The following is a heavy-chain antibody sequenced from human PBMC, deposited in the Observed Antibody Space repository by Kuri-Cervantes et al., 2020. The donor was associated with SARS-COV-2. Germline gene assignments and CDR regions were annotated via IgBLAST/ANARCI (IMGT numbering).Heavy chain of an antibody. Sequence: SVNVSCKASGYTFTGYYMHWVRQAPGQGLEWMGWINPNSGGTNYAQKFQGRVTMTRDTSISTAYMELSRLRSDDTAVYYCARISSGSVLRFLEWSAEDAFDIWGQGTMVTVSS. V-gene: IGHV1-2*02. J-gene: IGHJ3*02. D-gene: IGHD3-3*01. CDR1: GYTFTGYY. CDR2: INPNSGGT. CDR3: ARISSGSVLRFLEWSAEDAFDI.